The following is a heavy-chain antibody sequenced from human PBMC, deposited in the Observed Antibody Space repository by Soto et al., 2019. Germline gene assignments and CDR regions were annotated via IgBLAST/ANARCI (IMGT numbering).Heavy chain of an antibody. D-gene: IGHD4-17*01. Sequence: GGSLRLPRAASGFAFSRYAMEWVRQAPGKGLEWGSAIGGSGADTYYAASVKGRFTIARDKSKSTLYLQMDSLRADYTAVYYCAKGRFGDYLYFDYWGQGTLVTVSS. J-gene: IGHJ4*02. CDR2: IGGSGADT. V-gene: IGHV3-23*01. CDR1: GFAFSRYA. CDR3: AKGRFGDYLYFDY.